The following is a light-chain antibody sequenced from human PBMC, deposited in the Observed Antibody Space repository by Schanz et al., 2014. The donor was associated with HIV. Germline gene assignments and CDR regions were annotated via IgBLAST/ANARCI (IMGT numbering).Light chain of an antibody. V-gene: IGKV1-5*03. J-gene: IGKJ1*01. CDR2: EAS. CDR3: QQYSNSSRT. CDR1: QSISPW. Sequence: DIQMTQSPSTLSASVGDRVSITCRASQSISPWLAWYQQRPGKTPKLLINEASNLQSGVPSRFSGSGSGTEFTLTITSLQPDDFANYYCQQYSNSSRTFGQGTKVEVQ.